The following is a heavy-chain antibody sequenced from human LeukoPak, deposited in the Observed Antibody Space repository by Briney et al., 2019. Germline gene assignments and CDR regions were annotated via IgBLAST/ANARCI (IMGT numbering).Heavy chain of an antibody. CDR2: IYHSGST. CDR3: ARASRKGGRFLEWLLSAFDI. Sequence: PSETLSLTCTVSGYSISSGYYWGWIRQPPGKGLEWIGSIYHSGSTYYNPSLKSRVTISVDTSKNQFSLKLSSVTAADTAVYYCARASRKGGRFLEWLLSAFDIWGQGTMVTVSS. CDR1: GYSISSGYY. D-gene: IGHD3-3*01. V-gene: IGHV4-38-2*02. J-gene: IGHJ3*02.